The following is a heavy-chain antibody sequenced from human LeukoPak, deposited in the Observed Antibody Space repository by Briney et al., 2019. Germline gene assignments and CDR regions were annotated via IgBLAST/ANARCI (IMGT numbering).Heavy chain of an antibody. Sequence: PTGGSLRLSCAGSGFTYRHFGMHWVRQAPGKGLEWVAVIWSDGTEKYYGDAVKGRFTISRDNSRNTVYLQMNNLRDDDTAVYYCEKDAQRGFDYSNSLEYWGQGTLVIVSS. CDR3: EKDAQRGFDYSNSLEY. D-gene: IGHD4-11*01. CDR2: IWSDGTEK. CDR1: GFTYRHFG. J-gene: IGHJ4*02. V-gene: IGHV3-33*06.